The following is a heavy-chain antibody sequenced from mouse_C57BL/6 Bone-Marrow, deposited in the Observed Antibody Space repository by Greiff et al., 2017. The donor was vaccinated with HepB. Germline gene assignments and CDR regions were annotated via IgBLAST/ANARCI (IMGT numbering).Heavy chain of an antibody. CDR3: ARWRGIVQPGGKVPWFAY. D-gene: IGHD1-3*01. V-gene: IGHV1-81*01. CDR2: IYPRSGNT. Sequence: QVQLQQSGAELARPGASVKLSCKASGYTFTSYGISWVKQRTGQGLEWIGEIYPRSGNTYYNEKFKGKATLTADKSSSTAYMELRSLTSEDSAVYFCARWRGIVQPGGKVPWFAYWGQGTLVTVSA. CDR1: GYTFTSYG. J-gene: IGHJ3*01.